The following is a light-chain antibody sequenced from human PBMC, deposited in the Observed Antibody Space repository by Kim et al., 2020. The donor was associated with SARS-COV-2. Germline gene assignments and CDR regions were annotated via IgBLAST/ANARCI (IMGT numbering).Light chain of an antibody. CDR1: SSDVGAYNY. J-gene: IGLJ2*01. CDR2: HVS. CDR3: TSYTTSSTVV. V-gene: IGLV2-14*03. Sequence: QSLTISCTGTSSDVGAYNYVSWYQQHPGQAPKLMIYHVSNRPSGVSDRFSGSKSGNTASLTISGLQAEDEAAYYCTSYTTSSTVVFGGGTQLTVL.